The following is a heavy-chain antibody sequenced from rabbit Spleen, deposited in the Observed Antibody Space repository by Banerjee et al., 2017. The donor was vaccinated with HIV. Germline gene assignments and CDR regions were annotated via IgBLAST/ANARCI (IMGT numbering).Heavy chain of an antibody. D-gene: IGHD8-1*01. CDR2: IDPVFGIT. CDR3: ARDGAGGSYFAL. V-gene: IGHV1S47*01. J-gene: IGHJ4*01. CDR1: GFDFSNYG. Sequence: QEQLKETGGGLVQPGGSLTLSCKAYGFDFSNYGVSWVRQAPGKGLEWIGYIDPVFGITYYASWLNGRFSISRENAQNTVFLQMTSLTAADTATYFCARDGAGGSYFALWGPGTLVTVS.